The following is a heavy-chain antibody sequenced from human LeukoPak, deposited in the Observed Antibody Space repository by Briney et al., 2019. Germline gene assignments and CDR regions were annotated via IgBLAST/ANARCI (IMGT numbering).Heavy chain of an antibody. CDR2: IRYDGSNK. CDR3: ARDADYYDSSGYYYYGLLDY. D-gene: IGHD3-22*01. Sequence: PGGSLRLSCAASGFTFSSYGMHWVRQAPGKGLEWVAFIRYDGSNKYYADSVKGRFTISRDNSKNTLYLQMNSLRAEDTAVYYCARDADYYDSSGYYYYGLLDYWGQGTLVTVSS. CDR1: GFTFSSYG. J-gene: IGHJ4*02. V-gene: IGHV3-30*02.